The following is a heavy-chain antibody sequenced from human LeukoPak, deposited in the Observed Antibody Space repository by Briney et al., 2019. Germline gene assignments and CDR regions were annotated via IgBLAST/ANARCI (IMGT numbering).Heavy chain of an antibody. D-gene: IGHD2-2*01. CDR3: ARDWRYCSSSSCLAMDV. J-gene: IGHJ6*02. V-gene: IGHV3-7*01. CDR1: GFTFSSYA. CDR2: IERDGSEK. Sequence: TGGSLRLSCAASGFTFSSYAMSWVRQAPGKGLEWVANIERDGSEKYYVDSVKGRFIISRDSAKNSLYLEMNSLRAEDTAVYYCARDWRYCSSSSCLAMDVWGQGTTVTVSS.